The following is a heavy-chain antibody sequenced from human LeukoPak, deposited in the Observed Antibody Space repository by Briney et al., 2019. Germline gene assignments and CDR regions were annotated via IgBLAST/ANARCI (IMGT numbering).Heavy chain of an antibody. Sequence: ASVKVSCKTSGYTFTGYYMHWVRQAPGQGLEWMGWINPNSGNTGYAQKFQGRVTITRNTSISTAYMELSSLRSEDTAVYYCARIKTGYSYAFDYWGQGTLVTVSS. J-gene: IGHJ4*02. CDR1: GYTFTGYY. CDR3: ARIKTGYSYAFDY. D-gene: IGHD5-18*01. CDR2: INPNSGNT. V-gene: IGHV1-8*03.